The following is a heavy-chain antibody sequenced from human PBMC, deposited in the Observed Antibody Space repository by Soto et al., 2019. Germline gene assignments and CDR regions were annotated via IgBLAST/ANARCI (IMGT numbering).Heavy chain of an antibody. D-gene: IGHD1-1*01. V-gene: IGHV1-46*04. CDR1: GYTFTSYY. J-gene: IGHJ6*02. CDR2: INPSGTST. CDR3: ARGTPRDGMDV. Sequence: QVQLVQSGAEVKRPGASVKVSCKASGYTFTSYYMQWVRQAPGQGLEWMGMINPSGTSTSYAQKLQGRVTMTRDTSTSTVYMELSSLIHEDTAVYYCARGTPRDGMDVWGQGTTVTVSS.